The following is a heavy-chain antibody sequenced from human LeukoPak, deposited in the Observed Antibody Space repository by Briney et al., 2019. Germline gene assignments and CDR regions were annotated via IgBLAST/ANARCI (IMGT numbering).Heavy chain of an antibody. D-gene: IGHD5-18*01. V-gene: IGHV3-43*01. CDR3: ARESSGYSYGYDY. Sequence: GGSLRLSCAASGFTFDDYTMHWVRQPPGKGLEWVSLISWDGGSTYYADSVKGRFTISRDNSKNTLYLQMNSLRAEDTAVYYCARESSGYSYGYDYWGQGTLVTVSS. CDR1: GFTFDDYT. J-gene: IGHJ4*02. CDR2: ISWDGGST.